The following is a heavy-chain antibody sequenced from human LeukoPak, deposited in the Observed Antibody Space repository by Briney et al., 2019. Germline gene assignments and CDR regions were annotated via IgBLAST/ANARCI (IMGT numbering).Heavy chain of an antibody. CDR3: ATDLKLVGATPGLGY. D-gene: IGHD1-26*01. CDR1: GYTFTSYG. CDR2: FDPEDGET. J-gene: IGHJ4*02. V-gene: IGHV1-24*01. Sequence: ASVKVSCKASGYTFTSYGISWVRQAPGKGLEWMGGFDPEDGETIYAQKFQGRVTMTEDTSTDTAYMELSSLRSEDTAVYYCATDLKLVGATPGLGYWGQGTLVTVSS.